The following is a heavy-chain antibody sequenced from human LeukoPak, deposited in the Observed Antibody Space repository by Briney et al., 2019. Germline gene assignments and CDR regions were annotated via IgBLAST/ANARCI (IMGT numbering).Heavy chain of an antibody. V-gene: IGHV3-23*01. Sequence: GGSLRLSCAASAFTFHSHAMSWVRQTPGKGLEWVSGITATGDATLYADSVRGQFTISRDNSKNTLYLHMSNLRAEDTAVYFCVYYDSSGYYYGRLRYWGQGTPVSVSS. CDR3: VYYDSSGYYYGRLRY. D-gene: IGHD3-22*01. CDR1: AFTFHSHA. CDR2: ITATGDAT. J-gene: IGHJ4*02.